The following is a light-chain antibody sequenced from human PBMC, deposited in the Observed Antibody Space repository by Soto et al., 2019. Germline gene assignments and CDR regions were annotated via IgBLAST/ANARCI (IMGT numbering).Light chain of an antibody. Sequence: QSVLTQPASVSGSPGQSITISCTGTSSDVGAYNYVSWYQQYPGKAPKLMIYDVSKRPSGVPDRFSGSKSGNTASLTISGLQAEDEADYYCCSYAGNFFWVFGGGTKLTVL. CDR2: DVS. CDR1: SSDVGAYNY. J-gene: IGLJ3*02. CDR3: CSYAGNFFWV. V-gene: IGLV2-11*01.